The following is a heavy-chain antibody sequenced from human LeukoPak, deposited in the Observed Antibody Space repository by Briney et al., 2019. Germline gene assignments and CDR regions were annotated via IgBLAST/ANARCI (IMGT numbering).Heavy chain of an antibody. V-gene: IGHV4-59*12. CDR3: ARDRAVRDSSSWYDI. CDR1: GGSISSYY. Sequence: SETLSLTCTVSGGSISSYYWSWIRQPPGKGLEWIGYIYHSGSTDYNPSLKSRVTISVDRSKNQFSLKLSSVTAADTAVYYCARDRAVRDSSSWYDIWGQGTMVTVSS. CDR2: IYHSGST. J-gene: IGHJ3*02. D-gene: IGHD6-13*01.